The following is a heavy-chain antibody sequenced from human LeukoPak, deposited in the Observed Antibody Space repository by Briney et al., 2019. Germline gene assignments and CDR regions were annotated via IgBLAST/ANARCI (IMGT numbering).Heavy chain of an antibody. D-gene: IGHD2-15*01. CDR1: GYSFTNDW. J-gene: IGHJ4*02. CDR3: ARLRYSDITHYFDY. V-gene: IGHV5-51*01. Sequence: PGESLKISCKGSGYSFTNDWIGWVRQMPGKGLEWMGIVYPGDSRTTYSPSFEGQVTISADKSVNIAYLQWSSLKASDTAVYYCARLRYSDITHYFDYWGQGTLDTVSS. CDR2: VYPGDSRT.